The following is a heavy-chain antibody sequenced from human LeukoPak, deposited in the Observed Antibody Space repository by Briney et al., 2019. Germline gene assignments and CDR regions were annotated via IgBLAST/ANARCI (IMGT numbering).Heavy chain of an antibody. D-gene: IGHD5-24*01. CDR2: IWSDAMKT. Sequence: GGSLRLSCAASGFSFSNFGMLCLRQTPGKALEGGALIWSDAMKTPYADSVMGRFTISRDNSENTLYLQMNSLRVEDTAVYYCVKGGDGFNFGDHWGQGNRVTVSS. V-gene: IGHV3-33*06. CDR3: VKGGDGFNFGDH. J-gene: IGHJ4*02. CDR1: GFSFSNFG.